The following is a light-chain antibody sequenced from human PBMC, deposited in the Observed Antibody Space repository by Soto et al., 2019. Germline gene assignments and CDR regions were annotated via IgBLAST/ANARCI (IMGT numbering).Light chain of an antibody. V-gene: IGKV3D-15*01. J-gene: IGKJ5*01. CDR2: GVY. CDR1: QSVSSN. Sequence: EILMTQSPTILSVSPGERATLSCRASQSVSSNLAWYQQKPGQAPRLLIYGVYTRAPGIPARFSGSGSGTEFTLTISSLQSEDFAVYYCQQRSNWITFGQGTLLEIK. CDR3: QQRSNWIT.